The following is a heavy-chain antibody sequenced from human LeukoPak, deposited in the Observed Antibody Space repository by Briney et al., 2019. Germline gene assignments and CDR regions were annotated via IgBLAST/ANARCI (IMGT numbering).Heavy chain of an antibody. CDR3: VRASHIVVVTGIPQGYYYYMGV. V-gene: IGHV3-48*04. D-gene: IGHD2-21*02. Sequence: GGSLRLSCAASGFTFSSYSMNWVRQAPGKGLEWVSYISSSSSTIYYADSVKGRFTISRDNARNSLYLQMNSLRAEDTAVYYCVRASHIVVVTGIPQGYYYYMGVWGKGTTVTVSS. J-gene: IGHJ6*03. CDR2: ISSSSSTI. CDR1: GFTFSSYS.